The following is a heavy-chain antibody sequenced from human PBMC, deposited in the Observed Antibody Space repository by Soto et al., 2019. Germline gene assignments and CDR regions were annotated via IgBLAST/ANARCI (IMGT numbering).Heavy chain of an antibody. V-gene: IGHV4-39*07. J-gene: IGHJ4*02. CDR3: AKDHDEDFGYDLDYFNY. CDR2: IYYSGST. D-gene: IGHD5-12*01. CDR1: GGSISSSNYY. Sequence: PSETLSLTCTVSGGSISSSNYYWGWIRQPPGKGLEWIGSIYYSGSTYYNPSLKSRVTISVDTSKNQFSLYLEMNSLRSEDTALYYCAKDHDEDFGYDLDYFNYWGRGTLVTVSS.